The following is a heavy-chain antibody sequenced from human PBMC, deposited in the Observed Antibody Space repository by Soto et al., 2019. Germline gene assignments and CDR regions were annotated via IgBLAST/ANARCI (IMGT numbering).Heavy chain of an antibody. J-gene: IGHJ4*02. Sequence: SSETLSLTCTVSGGSISSGGYYWSWIRQHPGKGLEWIGYIYYSGSTYYNPSLKSRVTISVDTSKNQFSLKLSSVTAADTAVYYCAGIQYCSGGSCYGFFDYWGQGTLVTVSS. V-gene: IGHV4-31*03. CDR2: IYYSGST. CDR1: GGSISSGGYY. D-gene: IGHD2-15*01. CDR3: AGIQYCSGGSCYGFFDY.